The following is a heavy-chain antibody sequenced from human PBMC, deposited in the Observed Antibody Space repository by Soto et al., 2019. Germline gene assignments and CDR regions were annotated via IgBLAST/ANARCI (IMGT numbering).Heavy chain of an antibody. Sequence: QVQLVESGGGVVQPGRSLRLSCAASGFTFSSYGMHWVRQAPGKGLEWVAVIWYDGSNKYYADSVKGRFTISRDNSKNTLYLQMNSLRAEDTAVYYCARPPRPDGYGGNSSPFDYWGQGTLVTVSS. CDR3: ARPPRPDGYGGNSSPFDY. V-gene: IGHV3-33*01. CDR2: IWYDGSNK. D-gene: IGHD2-21*02. J-gene: IGHJ4*02. CDR1: GFTFSSYG.